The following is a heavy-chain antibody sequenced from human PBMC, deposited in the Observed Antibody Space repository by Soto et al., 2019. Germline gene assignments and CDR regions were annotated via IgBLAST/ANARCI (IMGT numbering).Heavy chain of an antibody. J-gene: IGHJ4*02. Sequence: GGSLRLSCAASVFTFSSYSMSWVRQAPGKGLECVSAISVGVGSTYYADSVKGRFTISRYNYKNTLYLQMNSLRAEDTAVYYCAKQSAGGGFDYWGQGTRVTVSS. CDR1: VFTFSSYS. D-gene: IGHD3-16*01. V-gene: IGHV3-23*01. CDR3: AKQSAGGGFDY. CDR2: ISVGVGST.